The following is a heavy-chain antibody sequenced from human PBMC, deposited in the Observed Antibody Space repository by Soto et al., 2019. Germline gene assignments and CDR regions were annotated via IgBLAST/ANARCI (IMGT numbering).Heavy chain of an antibody. CDR3: ARVPGSGYNYGSTFDY. V-gene: IGHV3-7*05. CDR2: IKQDGSEK. CDR1: GFTLSSYW. D-gene: IGHD5-18*01. Sequence: EVQLVESGGGLVQPGGSLRLSCAASGFTLSSYWMSWVRQAPGKGLEWVANIKQDGSEKYYVDSVKGRFTISRDNAKNSLYLQMNSLRAVDTAVYYCARVPGSGYNYGSTFDYWGQGTLVTVSS. J-gene: IGHJ4*02.